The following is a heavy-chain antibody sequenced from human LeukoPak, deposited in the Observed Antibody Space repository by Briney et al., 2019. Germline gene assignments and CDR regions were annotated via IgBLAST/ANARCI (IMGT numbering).Heavy chain of an antibody. CDR2: ISASGDST. D-gene: IGHD6-13*01. V-gene: IGHV3-23*01. J-gene: IGHJ4*02. CDR3: ARLGGIAAAVNY. CDR1: GFTFSSYA. Sequence: GGSLRLSCAASGFTFSSYAMSWVRQAPGKGLEWVSPISASGDSTYYADSVKGRFTISRDNSKNTLYLQMNSLRAEDMAVYYCARLGGIAAAVNYWGQGTLVTVSS.